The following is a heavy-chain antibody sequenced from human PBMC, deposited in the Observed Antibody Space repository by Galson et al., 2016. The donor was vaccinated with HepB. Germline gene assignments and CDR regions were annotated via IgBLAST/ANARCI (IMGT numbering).Heavy chain of an antibody. D-gene: IGHD2-2*01. Sequence: SLRLSCAASGFTFSTYWMHWVRQAPGKGLVWVSRINSDGSTTNYADSVKGRFTISRDNAKNTLYLQMNSLRGEDTAVYYCARIGYCDSTNGSWGRGTLVTVSS. CDR3: ARIGYCDSTNGS. CDR1: GFTFSTYW. CDR2: INSDGSTT. J-gene: IGHJ5*02. V-gene: IGHV3-74*01.